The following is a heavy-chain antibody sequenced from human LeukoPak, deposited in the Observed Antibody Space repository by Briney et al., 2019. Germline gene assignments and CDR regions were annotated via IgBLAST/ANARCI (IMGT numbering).Heavy chain of an antibody. D-gene: IGHD1-26*01. Sequence: GGSLSLSCAASGFPVSSDGRYGVRKAPGKGPVWVSRINPDGAYIDYADSVKGRFTISRDDAKNTLYLQMNSLRADDTALYYCSKDLGLWGQGTLVTVSS. CDR3: SKDLGL. V-gene: IGHV3-74*01. CDR1: GFPVSSDG. CDR2: INPDGAYI. J-gene: IGHJ4*02.